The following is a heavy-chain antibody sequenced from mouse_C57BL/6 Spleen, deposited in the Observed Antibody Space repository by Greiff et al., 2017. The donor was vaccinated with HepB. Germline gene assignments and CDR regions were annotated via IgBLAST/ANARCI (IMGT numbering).Heavy chain of an antibody. CDR1: GYTFTDYY. Sequence: EVQLQQSGPELVKPGASVKISCKASGYTFTDYYMNWVKQSHGKSLEWIGDINPNNGGTSYNQKFKGKATLTVDKSSSTAYMELRSLTSEDSAVYYCARNYLLWGYFDYWGQGTTLTVSS. D-gene: IGHD2-1*01. CDR2: INPNNGGT. V-gene: IGHV1-26*01. CDR3: ARNYLLWGYFDY. J-gene: IGHJ2*01.